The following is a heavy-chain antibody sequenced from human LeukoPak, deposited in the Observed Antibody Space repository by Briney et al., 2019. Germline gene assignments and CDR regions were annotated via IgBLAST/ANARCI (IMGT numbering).Heavy chain of an antibody. D-gene: IGHD6-19*01. V-gene: IGHV1-2*02. CDR1: GYSFTGYY. Sequence: ASVKVSYKASGYSFTGYYIHWVRQAPGQGLEWMGWINPNSGDTNYAQKFQGRVTMTRDTSISTAYMELSRLTYDDTAVYFCARGGSSRGSGFYYFDYWGQGTLVTVSS. CDR2: INPNSGDT. J-gene: IGHJ4*02. CDR3: ARGGSSRGSGFYYFDY.